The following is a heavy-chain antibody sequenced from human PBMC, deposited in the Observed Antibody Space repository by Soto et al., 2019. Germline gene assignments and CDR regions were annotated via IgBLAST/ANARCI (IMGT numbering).Heavy chain of an antibody. CDR2: IYHSGST. Sequence: SETLPLTCAASGGSISSGGYSWSWIRQPPGKGLEWIGYIYHSGSTYYNPSLKSRGTISVDRSKNQFSLKLSSVTAADTAVYYFARAAGRAAAGGGGFGYWGQGTLVTVSS. D-gene: IGHD6-13*01. J-gene: IGHJ4*01. CDR1: GGSISSGGYS. CDR3: ARAAGRAAAGGGGFGY. V-gene: IGHV4-30-2*01.